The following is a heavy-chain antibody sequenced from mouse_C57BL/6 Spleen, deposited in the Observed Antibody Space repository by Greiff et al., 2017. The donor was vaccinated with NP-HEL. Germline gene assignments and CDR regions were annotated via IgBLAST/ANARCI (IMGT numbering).Heavy chain of an antibody. CDR2: IWSDGST. Sequence: QVQLKESGPGLVAPSQSLSITCTVSGFSLTSYGVHWVRQPPGKGLEWLVVIWSDGSTTYNSALKSRLSISKDNSKSQVFLKMNSLQTDDTAMYYCARQTLSYGSSYDAMDYWGQGTSVTVSS. D-gene: IGHD1-1*01. V-gene: IGHV2-6-1*01. CDR1: GFSLTSYG. CDR3: ARQTLSYGSSYDAMDY. J-gene: IGHJ4*01.